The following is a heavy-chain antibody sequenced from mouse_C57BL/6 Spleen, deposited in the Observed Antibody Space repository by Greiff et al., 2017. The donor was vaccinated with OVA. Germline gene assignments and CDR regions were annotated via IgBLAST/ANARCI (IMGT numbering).Heavy chain of an antibody. CDR3: ARHERDDGFAY. Sequence: QVHVKQSGPGLVAPSQSLSITCTVSGFSLTSYGVHWVRQPPGKGLEWLVVIWSDGSTTYNSALKSRLSISKDNSKSQVFLKMNSLQTDDTAMYYCARHERDDGFAYWGQGTLVTVSA. CDR1: GFSLTSYG. V-gene: IGHV2-6-1*01. CDR2: IWSDGST. J-gene: IGHJ3*01. D-gene: IGHD2-14*01.